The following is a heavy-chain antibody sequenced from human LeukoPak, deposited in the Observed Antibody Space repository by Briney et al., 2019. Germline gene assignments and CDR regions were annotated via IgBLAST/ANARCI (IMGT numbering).Heavy chain of an antibody. Sequence: PSQTLSLTCTVSGGSITSYYWTWVRQPPGKGLEWIGNIYYSGSTNYNPSLKGRVTISMDPSKNQFSLKLSSVTAADTAVYYCARGVGYKIDYWGQGTLVTVSS. CDR1: GGSITSYY. D-gene: IGHD5-24*01. CDR2: IYYSGST. J-gene: IGHJ4*02. V-gene: IGHV4-59*12. CDR3: ARGVGYKIDY.